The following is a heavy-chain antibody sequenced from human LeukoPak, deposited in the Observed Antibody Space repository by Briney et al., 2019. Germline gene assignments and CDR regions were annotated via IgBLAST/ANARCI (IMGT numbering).Heavy chain of an antibody. CDR2: ISAYNGNT. CDR3: AVTFWSGYYYDY. Sequence: ASVKVSCKASGYTFTSYGISWVRQAPGQGLEWMGWISAYNGNTNYAQKLQGRVTMTTGTSTSTAYMELRSLRSDDTAVYYCAVTFWSGYYYDYWGQGTLVTVSS. V-gene: IGHV1-18*01. D-gene: IGHD3-3*01. J-gene: IGHJ4*02. CDR1: GYTFTSYG.